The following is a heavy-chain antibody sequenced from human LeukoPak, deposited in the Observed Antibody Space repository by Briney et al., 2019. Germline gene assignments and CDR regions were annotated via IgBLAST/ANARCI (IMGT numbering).Heavy chain of an antibody. J-gene: IGHJ4*02. CDR3: VGTAMVKGFFDY. D-gene: IGHD5-18*01. CDR1: GFTFSSYS. V-gene: IGHV3-64D*06. Sequence: PGGSLRLSCSPSGFTFSSYSMHWVRQAPGKGLEYVSSISSNVGSTYYADSVKGRFTISKDNSKNTLYIQMSSLRAGDTAVYYCVGTAMVKGFFDYWGQGTLVTVSS. CDR2: ISSNVGST.